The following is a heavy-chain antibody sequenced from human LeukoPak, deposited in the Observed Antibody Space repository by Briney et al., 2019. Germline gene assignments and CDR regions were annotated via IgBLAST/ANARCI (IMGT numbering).Heavy chain of an antibody. Sequence: GGSLRLSCAASGFTFSDYYMSWIRQAPGKGLEWVSYISSSGSTIYYADSVKGRFTISRDNSKNTLYLQMNSLRAEDTAVYYCAKDALDYGGNFFDYWGQGTLVTVSS. CDR1: GFTFSDYY. CDR2: ISSSGSTI. V-gene: IGHV3-11*04. CDR3: AKDALDYGGNFFDY. D-gene: IGHD4-23*01. J-gene: IGHJ4*02.